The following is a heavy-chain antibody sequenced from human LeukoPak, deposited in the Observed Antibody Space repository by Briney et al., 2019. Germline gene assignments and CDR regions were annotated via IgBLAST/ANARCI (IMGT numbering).Heavy chain of an antibody. V-gene: IGHV1-8*01. CDR3: ATRSPGDYYYYMDV. CDR1: GYTFTSYD. Sequence: ASVKVSCKASGYTFTSYDINWVRQATGQGLGWMGWMNPNSGNTGYAQKFQGRVTMTRNTSISTAYMELSSLRSEDTDVYYCATRSPGDYYYYMDVWGKGTTVTISS. CDR2: MNPNSGNT. J-gene: IGHJ6*03. D-gene: IGHD3-10*01.